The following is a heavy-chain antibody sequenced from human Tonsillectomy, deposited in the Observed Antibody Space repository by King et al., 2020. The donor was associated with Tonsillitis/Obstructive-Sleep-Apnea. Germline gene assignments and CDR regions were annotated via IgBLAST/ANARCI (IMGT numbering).Heavy chain of an antibody. CDR2: IYYSGST. Sequence: QLQESGPGLVKPSETLSLTCTVSGGSISSSAYYWGWIRQPPGKGLDWIGSIYYSGSTYYNPSLKSRVTISVDTSKNQFSLKLSSVTAADTAVFYCAGEGDYSSTNYFDYWGQGTLVTVSS. CDR1: GGSISSSAYY. J-gene: IGHJ4*02. V-gene: IGHV4-39*02. CDR3: AGEGDYSSTNYFDY. D-gene: IGHD6-13*01.